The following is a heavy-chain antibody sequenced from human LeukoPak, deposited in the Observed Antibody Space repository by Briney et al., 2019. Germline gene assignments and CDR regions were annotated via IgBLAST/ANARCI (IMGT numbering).Heavy chain of an antibody. CDR1: DGSISSYY. D-gene: IGHD3-3*01. J-gene: IGHJ2*01. CDR2: SHHSGYS. CDR3: ARVDGPTYEFWSGWAWYFDL. Sequence: SETLSLTCTVSDGSISSYYWSWIRQPLGKGLEWIGYSHHSGYSKSNPSLKSRVSISVDTSDNQFSLKLTSVSAADTAVYYCARVDGPTYEFWSGWAWYFDLWGRGTLVTVSS. V-gene: IGHV4-59*01.